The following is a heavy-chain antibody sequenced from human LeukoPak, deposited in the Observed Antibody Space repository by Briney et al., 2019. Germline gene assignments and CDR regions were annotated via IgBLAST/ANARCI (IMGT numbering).Heavy chain of an antibody. V-gene: IGHV3-53*01. Sequence: GGSLRLSCAASGFTVSSNYMSWVRQAPGQGLEWVSVIYSGGSTYYADSVKGRFTISRDNSKNTLYLQMNSLRAEDTAVYYCARERIFGVVVSNWFDPWGQGTLVTVSS. CDR2: IYSGGST. CDR1: GFTVSSNY. J-gene: IGHJ5*02. D-gene: IGHD3-3*01. CDR3: ARERIFGVVVSNWFDP.